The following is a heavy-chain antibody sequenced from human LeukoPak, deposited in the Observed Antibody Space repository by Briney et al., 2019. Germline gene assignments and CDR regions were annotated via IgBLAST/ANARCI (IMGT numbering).Heavy chain of an antibody. V-gene: IGHV3-21*01. CDR2: ISSSSSYI. Sequence: GGSLRLSCADSGFTFSSYSMNWVRQAPGKGLAWVSSISSSSSYIYYADSVKGRFTISRDNAKNTLYLQMNSLRAEDTAVYYCARASLWFGEALRGYWGQGTLVTVSS. J-gene: IGHJ4*02. CDR1: GFTFSSYS. D-gene: IGHD3-10*01. CDR3: ARASLWFGEALRGY.